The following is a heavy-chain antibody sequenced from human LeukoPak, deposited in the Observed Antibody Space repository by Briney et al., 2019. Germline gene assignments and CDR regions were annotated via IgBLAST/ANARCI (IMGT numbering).Heavy chain of an antibody. CDR1: GFTFSSYG. CDR2: ISYDGSNK. Sequence: GGSLRLSCAASGFTFSSYGMHWARQAPGKGLEWVAVISYDGSNKYYADSVKGRFTISRDNSKNTLYLQMNSLRAEDTAVYYCAKDSPYYYDSSGYLDYWGQGTLVTVSS. D-gene: IGHD3-22*01. CDR3: AKDSPYYYDSSGYLDY. J-gene: IGHJ4*02. V-gene: IGHV3-30*18.